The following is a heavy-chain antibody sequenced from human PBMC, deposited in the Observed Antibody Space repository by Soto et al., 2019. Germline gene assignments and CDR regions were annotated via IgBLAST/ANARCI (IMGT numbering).Heavy chain of an antibody. J-gene: IGHJ4*02. Sequence: SWTLSLTCTVSGGSISSYYWSWIRQPAGKGLEWIGRIYTSGSTNYNPSLQSPVNMSVDPPTNQFSLNLSSVTAADPAAHYCSRCQVVRGVIPSYVDYCGQGTLATGSA. CDR1: GGSISSYY. D-gene: IGHD3-10*01. V-gene: IGHV4-4*07. CDR3: SRCQVVRGVIPSYVDY. CDR2: IYTSGST.